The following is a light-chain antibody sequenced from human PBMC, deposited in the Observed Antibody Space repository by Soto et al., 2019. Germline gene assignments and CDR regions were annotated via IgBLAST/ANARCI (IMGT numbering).Light chain of an antibody. CDR2: SAS. Sequence: DIQMTQSPPSLSASVGDRVTITYRASQGIDNSLAWYQQKPGEVPNLLIYSASTLQSGVPSRFSGSGSGTDFTLTITSLQPEDVATYYCQEHYSGPPVAFGPGTKVDV. CDR1: QGIDNS. V-gene: IGKV1-27*01. J-gene: IGKJ3*01. CDR3: QEHYSGPPVA.